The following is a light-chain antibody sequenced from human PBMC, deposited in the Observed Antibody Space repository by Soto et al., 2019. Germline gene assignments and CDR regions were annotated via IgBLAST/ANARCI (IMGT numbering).Light chain of an antibody. J-gene: IGLJ2*01. Sequence: QSVLTQPPSVSGAPGQRVTISCTGSSSNIGAGYDVHWYQQLPGTAPKLLIYGNSNRPSGVPDRFSGSKSGTSASLAITGLQAEDEADYYCCSYASDSKVLFGGGTKLTVL. CDR2: GNS. V-gene: IGLV1-40*01. CDR1: SSNIGAGYD. CDR3: CSYASDSKVL.